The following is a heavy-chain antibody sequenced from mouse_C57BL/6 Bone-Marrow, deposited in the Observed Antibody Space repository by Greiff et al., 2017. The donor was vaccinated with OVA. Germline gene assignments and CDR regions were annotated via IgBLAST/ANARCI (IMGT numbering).Heavy chain of an antibody. CDR2: IDPETGGT. CDR1: GYTFTDYE. J-gene: IGHJ2*01. CDR3: TPYGYDY. D-gene: IGHD2-2*01. V-gene: IGHV1-15*01. Sequence: VQLQQSGAELVRPGASVTLSCKASGYTFTDYEMHWVKQTPVHGLEWIGAIDPETGGTAYNQKFKGKAILTADKSSSTAYMERRSLTSEDSAVYYCTPYGYDYWGQGTTLTVSS.